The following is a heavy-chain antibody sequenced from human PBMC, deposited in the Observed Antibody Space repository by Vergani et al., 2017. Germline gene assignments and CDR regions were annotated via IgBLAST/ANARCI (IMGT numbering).Heavy chain of an antibody. V-gene: IGHV3-23*01. D-gene: IGHD2-2*01. CDR2: ISGSGGST. CDR1: GFTFSSYA. Sequence: EVQLLESGGGLVQPGGSLRLSCAASGFTFSSYAMSWVRQAPGKGLEWVSAISGSGGSTYYADSVKGRFTISRDNSKNTLYRQMNSLRAEDTAVYYCAKDPVDIVVVPAAYWGQGTLVTVSS. J-gene: IGHJ4*02. CDR3: AKDPVDIVVVPAAY.